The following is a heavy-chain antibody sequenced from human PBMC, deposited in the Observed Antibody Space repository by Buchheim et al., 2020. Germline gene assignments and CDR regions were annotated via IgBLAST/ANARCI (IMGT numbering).Heavy chain of an antibody. D-gene: IGHD6-13*01. V-gene: IGHV3-7*01. Sequence: EVQLVESGGGLVQPGGSLRLSCAASGFTFSSYWMSWVRQAPGKGLEWVANIKQDGSEKYYVDSVKGRFTISRDNAKNSLYLQMNSLRAEDTAVYYCASLPPPSSSWYQYYFDYWGQGTL. J-gene: IGHJ4*02. CDR3: ASLPPPSSSWYQYYFDY. CDR1: GFTFSSYW. CDR2: IKQDGSEK.